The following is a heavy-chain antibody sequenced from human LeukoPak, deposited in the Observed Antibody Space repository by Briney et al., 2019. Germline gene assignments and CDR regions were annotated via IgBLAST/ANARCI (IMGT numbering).Heavy chain of an antibody. D-gene: IGHD3/OR15-3a*01. Sequence: PSETLSLTCTVSGGSISSYYWSWIRQPPGKGLEWIGYIYYSGSTNYNPSLKSRVTISVDTSKNQFSRKLSSVTAADTAVYYCARVAYGLDYWGQGTLVTVSS. CDR1: GGSISSYY. CDR3: ARVAYGLDY. V-gene: IGHV4-59*01. J-gene: IGHJ4*02. CDR2: IYYSGST.